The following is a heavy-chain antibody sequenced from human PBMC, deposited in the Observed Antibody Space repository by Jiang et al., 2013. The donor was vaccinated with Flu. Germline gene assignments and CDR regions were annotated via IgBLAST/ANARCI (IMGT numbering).Heavy chain of an antibody. CDR2: MYFGGST. D-gene: IGHD6-19*01. CDR1: AGSINNYF. Sequence: GLVKPSETLSLTCSVSAGSINNYFWSWIRQPPGKGLEWLGYMYFGGSTNYNPSLNGRVTISGDTSKNQLSLRIRSMTPADTAFYYCARGLKTVVSGTPSFDLWGRGTLVTVSS. J-gene: IGHJ2*01. V-gene: IGHV4-59*12. CDR3: ARGLKTVVSGTPSFDL.